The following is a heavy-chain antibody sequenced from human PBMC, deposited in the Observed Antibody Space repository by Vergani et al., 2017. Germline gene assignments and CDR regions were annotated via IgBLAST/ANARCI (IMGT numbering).Heavy chain of an antibody. D-gene: IGHD3-10*01. CDR3: ARGSGRITMVRGVIKYYYYYGMDV. Sequence: QVLMVQSGAEVKKPGSSVKVSCKASGGTFSNYGISWVRQAPGQGLEWMGRINPNSGGTNYAQKFQGRVTMTRDTSISTAYMELSSLRSEDTAVYYCARGSGRITMVRGVIKYYYYYGMDVWGQGTTVTVSS. V-gene: IGHV1-2*02. J-gene: IGHJ6*02. CDR1: GGTFSNYG. CDR2: INPNSGGT.